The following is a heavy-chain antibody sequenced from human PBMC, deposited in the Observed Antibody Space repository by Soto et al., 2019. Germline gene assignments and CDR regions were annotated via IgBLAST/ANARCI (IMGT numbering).Heavy chain of an antibody. V-gene: IGHV3-23*01. CDR2: ISGSGGST. J-gene: IGHJ4*02. Sequence: GGSLRLSCAASGFTFSNYAMSWVRQAPGKGLEWVSGISGSGGSTYYADSVKGRFTISRDNSKNTLYLQMSNLRAEDTAVYYCAKGFEDILTSFVSWGLGRRVTVFS. CDR1: GFTFSNYA. D-gene: IGHD3-9*01. CDR3: AKGFEDILTSFVS.